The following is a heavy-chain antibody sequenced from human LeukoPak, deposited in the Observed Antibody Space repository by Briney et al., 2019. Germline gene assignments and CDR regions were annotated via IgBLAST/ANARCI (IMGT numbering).Heavy chain of an antibody. CDR3: ARTSYYDFWSGHAAFDI. V-gene: IGHV4-61*02. J-gene: IGHJ3*02. D-gene: IGHD3-3*01. Sequence: PSETLSLTCTVSGGSVSSSSYYWSWIRQPAGKGLEWIGRIYTSGSTNYNPSLKSRVTTSVDTSKNQFSLKLSSVTAADTAVYYCARTSYYDFWSGHAAFDIWGQGTMVTVSS. CDR2: IYTSGST. CDR1: GGSVSSSSYY.